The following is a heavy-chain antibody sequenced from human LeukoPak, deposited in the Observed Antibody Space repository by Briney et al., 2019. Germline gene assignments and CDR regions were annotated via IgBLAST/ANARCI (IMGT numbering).Heavy chain of an antibody. V-gene: IGHV1-46*01. D-gene: IGHD6-19*01. CDR1: GYTFTSYY. Sequence: GASVKVSCKASGYTFTSYYMHWVRQAPGQGLEWMGIINPSGGSTSYAQKFQGRVTMTRDMSTSTVYMELSSLRSEDTAVYYCAIGDSSGWYVGSPSGSRDIWGQGTMVTVSS. J-gene: IGHJ3*02. CDR3: AIGDSSGWYVGSPSGSRDI. CDR2: INPSGGST.